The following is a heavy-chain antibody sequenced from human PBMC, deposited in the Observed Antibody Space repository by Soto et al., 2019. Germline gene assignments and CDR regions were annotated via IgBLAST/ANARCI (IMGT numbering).Heavy chain of an antibody. V-gene: IGHV5-10-1*01. J-gene: IGHJ6*02. Sequence: GESLKISCKGSGYSFTSYWISWVRQMPGKGLEWMGRIDPSDSYTNYSPSFQGHVTISADKSISTAYLQWSSLKASDAAMYYCARNGIAYGAAEDYYYGMDVWGQGTTVTVSS. CDR3: ARNGIAYGAAEDYYYGMDV. CDR1: GYSFTSYW. CDR2: IDPSDSYT. D-gene: IGHD6-13*01.